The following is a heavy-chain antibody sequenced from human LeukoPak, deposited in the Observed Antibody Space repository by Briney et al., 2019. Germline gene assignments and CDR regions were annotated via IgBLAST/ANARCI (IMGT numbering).Heavy chain of an antibody. CDR2: NNPNSGGK. CDR1: GYTFTGYY. V-gene: IGHV1-2*02. J-gene: IGHJ5*02. CDR3: ARVYWNDVHLGWFDP. Sequence: GASVKVSCKASGYTFTGYYMHWVRQAPGQGLEWMGWNNPNSGGKNYAQKLHGRVTMTRNTSISTAYMELSRLRSDDTAVYYGARVYWNDVHLGWFDPWGQGTLVTVSS. D-gene: IGHD1-1*01.